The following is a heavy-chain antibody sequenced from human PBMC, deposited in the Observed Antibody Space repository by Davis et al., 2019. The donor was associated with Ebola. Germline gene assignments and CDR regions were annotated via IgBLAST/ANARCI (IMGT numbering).Heavy chain of an antibody. CDR3: AKEGCSSTSCYPRFDP. Sequence: PGGSLRLSCAASGFTFSSYAMSWVRQAPGKGLEWVSAISGSGGSTYYADSVKGRFTISRDNSKNTLYLQMNSLRAEDTAVYYCAKEGCSSTSCYPRFDPWGQGTLVTVSS. CDR1: GFTFSSYA. D-gene: IGHD2-2*01. CDR2: ISGSGGST. V-gene: IGHV3-23*01. J-gene: IGHJ5*02.